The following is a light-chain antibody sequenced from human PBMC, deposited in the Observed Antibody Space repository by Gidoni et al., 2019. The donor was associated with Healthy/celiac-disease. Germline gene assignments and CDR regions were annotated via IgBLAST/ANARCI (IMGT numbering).Light chain of an antibody. CDR2: GAS. V-gene: IGKV3-20*01. Sequence: EIVLTQSPGTRSLSPGERATLSCRASQSVSSSYLAWYQQKPGQAPRLLIYGASSRATGIPDTFIGSGSGTYLTLTISRLEPEDFAVYYCQQYGSSPWTFGQGTKVEIK. CDR3: QQYGSSPWT. J-gene: IGKJ1*01. CDR1: QSVSSSY.